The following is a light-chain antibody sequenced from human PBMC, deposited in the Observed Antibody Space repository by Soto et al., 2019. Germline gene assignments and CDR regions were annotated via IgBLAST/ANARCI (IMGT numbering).Light chain of an antibody. CDR1: QTVSSK. Sequence: VMTQSPATLSVSVGERATLSCRASQTVSSKLAWYQQKPGQAPRLLIYGASTRATGIPARFTGSGSGTEFPLTISSLQSEDFAVYYCQQYNDWPPQLTFGGGTKVEIK. J-gene: IGKJ4*01. CDR2: GAS. V-gene: IGKV3-15*01. CDR3: QQYNDWPPQLT.